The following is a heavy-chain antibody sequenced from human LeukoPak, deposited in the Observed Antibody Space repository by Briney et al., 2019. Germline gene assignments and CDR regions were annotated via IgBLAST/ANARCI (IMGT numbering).Heavy chain of an antibody. J-gene: IGHJ4*02. CDR3: AGASMTASTRAAAGNDY. V-gene: IGHV1-8*01. CDR2: MHPNSGNT. D-gene: IGHD6-13*01. CDR1: GYTFISFD. Sequence: ASVKVSCKASGYTFISFDINWVRQAAGQGLEWMGWMHPNSGNTGYAQKFQGRVTMTRNTSISTAYMELSSLRSEDTAVYYCAGASMTASTRAAAGNDYWGQGTLVTVSS.